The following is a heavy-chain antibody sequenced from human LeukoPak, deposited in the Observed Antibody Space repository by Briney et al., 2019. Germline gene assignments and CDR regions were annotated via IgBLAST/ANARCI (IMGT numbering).Heavy chain of an antibody. J-gene: IGHJ4*02. CDR1: GFAFSSYD. CDR2: IGTAGDT. D-gene: IGHD3-3*01. CDR3: ARSLFPFFDY. Sequence: PGGSLRLSCAASGFAFSSYDMHWVRQATGKGLEWVSAIGTAGDTYYPGSVKGRFTISRENAKNSLYLQMNSLRAGDTAIYHCARSLFPFFDYWGQGSLVTVSS. V-gene: IGHV3-13*04.